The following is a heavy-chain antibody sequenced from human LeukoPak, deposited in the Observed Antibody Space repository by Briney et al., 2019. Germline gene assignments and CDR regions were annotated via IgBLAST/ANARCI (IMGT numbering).Heavy chain of an antibody. V-gene: IGHV4-59*01. CDR3: ARVRSGGVYFYYYMDV. J-gene: IGHJ6*03. Sequence: SETLSLTCTVSGGSISSYYWSWIRQHPGKGLEWIGYIYYSGSTYYNPSLKSRVTISVDTSKNQFSLKLSSVTAADTAVYYCARVRSGGVYFYYYMDVWGKGTTVTVSS. D-gene: IGHD6-25*01. CDR2: IYYSGST. CDR1: GGSISSYY.